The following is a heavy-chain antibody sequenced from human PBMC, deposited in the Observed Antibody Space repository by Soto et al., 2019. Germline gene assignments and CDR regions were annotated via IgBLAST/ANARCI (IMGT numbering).Heavy chain of an antibody. Sequence: PGGSLRLSCAASGFTFSGYSMNWVRQAPEKALEWVSYISSLSSPRYYAESVEGRFIISRDNAKNSLYLQMNSLRDEDTAVYFCAREDILGARSFDYWGQGALVTVSS. CDR2: ISSLSSPR. V-gene: IGHV3-48*02. CDR3: AREDILGARSFDY. J-gene: IGHJ4*02. D-gene: IGHD1-26*01. CDR1: GFTFSGYS.